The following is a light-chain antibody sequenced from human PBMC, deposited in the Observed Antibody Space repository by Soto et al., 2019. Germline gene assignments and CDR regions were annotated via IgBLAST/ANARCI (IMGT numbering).Light chain of an antibody. V-gene: IGLV2-14*01. J-gene: IGLJ1*01. Sequence: QSALTRPASVSGSPGQSITISCTGTSSDVGGYNYVSWYQQHPGKAPKLMIYEVSNRPSGVPNRFSGSKSGNTASLTISGLQAEDEADYYCSSYTSSSIDYVFGTGTKLTVL. CDR1: SSDVGGYNY. CDR3: SSYTSSSIDYV. CDR2: EVS.